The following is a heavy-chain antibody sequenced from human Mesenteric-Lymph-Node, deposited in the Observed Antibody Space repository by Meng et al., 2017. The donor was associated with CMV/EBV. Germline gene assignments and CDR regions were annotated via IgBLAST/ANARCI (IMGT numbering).Heavy chain of an antibody. Sequence: VPLTQGGAGLLKPSGTLSLTCAVYGGSFSGYYWSWIRQPPGKGLEWIGEINHSGSTNYNPSLKSRVTISVDTSKNQFSLKLSSVTAADTAVYYCARHQRWLKSEGGFNYWGQGTLVTVSS. V-gene: IGHV4-34*01. CDR2: INHSGST. J-gene: IGHJ4*02. CDR3: ARHQRWLKSEGGFNY. CDR1: GGSFSGYY. D-gene: IGHD4-23*01.